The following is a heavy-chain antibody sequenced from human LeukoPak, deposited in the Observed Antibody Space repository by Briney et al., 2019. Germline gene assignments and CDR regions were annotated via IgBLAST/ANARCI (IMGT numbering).Heavy chain of an antibody. CDR2: IDPSDSYT. D-gene: IGHD2-2*01. V-gene: IGHV5-10-1*01. CDR3: AILVVPAAWTNYCYYYGMDV. J-gene: IGHJ6*04. CDR1: GYSFTSYW. Sequence: GESLKISCKGSGYSFTSYWISWVRQMPGKGLEWMGRIDPSDSYTNYSPSFQGHVTISADKSISTAYLQWSSLKASDTAMYYCAILVVPAAWTNYCYYYGMDVWGKGTTVTASS.